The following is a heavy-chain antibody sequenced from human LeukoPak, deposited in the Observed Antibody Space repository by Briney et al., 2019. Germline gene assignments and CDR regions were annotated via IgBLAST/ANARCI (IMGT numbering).Heavy chain of an antibody. CDR3: ARDPRYCSSTSCQPDY. CDR2: ISSSSSTI. J-gene: IGHJ4*02. Sequence: GGSLRLSCAASGFTCSSYSMNWVRQAPGKGLEWVSYISSSSSTIYYADSVKGRFTISRDNAKNSLYLQMNSLRAEDTAVYYCARDPRYCSSTSCQPDYWGQGTLVTVSS. V-gene: IGHV3-48*01. D-gene: IGHD2-2*01. CDR1: GFTCSSYS.